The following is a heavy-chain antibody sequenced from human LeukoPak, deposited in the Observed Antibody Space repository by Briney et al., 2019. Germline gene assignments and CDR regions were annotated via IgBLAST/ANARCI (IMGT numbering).Heavy chain of an antibody. CDR1: GFTFSSYS. Sequence: GGSLRLSCAASGFTFSSYSMNWVRQAPGKGLEWVSSISSSSSYIYHADSVKGRFTISRDNAKNSLYLQMNSLRAEDTAVYYCARKSCYDYWGQGTLVTVSS. CDR2: ISSSSSYI. V-gene: IGHV3-21*01. CDR3: ARKSCYDY. J-gene: IGHJ4*02. D-gene: IGHD2-15*01.